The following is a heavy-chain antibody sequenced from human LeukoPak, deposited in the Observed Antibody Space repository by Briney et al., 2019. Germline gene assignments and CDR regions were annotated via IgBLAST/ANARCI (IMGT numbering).Heavy chain of an antibody. CDR1: GYTFTSYY. Sequence: ASVKVSCKASGYTFTSYYMHWGRQAPGQGLEWMGIINPSGGSTSYAQKFQGRVTMTRDTSTSTVYMELSSLRSEDTAVYYCARGPDRYDSSGYYVSDFDYWGQGTLVTVSS. D-gene: IGHD3-22*01. CDR2: INPSGGST. V-gene: IGHV1-46*01. J-gene: IGHJ4*02. CDR3: ARGPDRYDSSGYYVSDFDY.